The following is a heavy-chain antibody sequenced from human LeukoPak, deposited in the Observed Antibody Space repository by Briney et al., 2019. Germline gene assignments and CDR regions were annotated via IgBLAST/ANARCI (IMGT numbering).Heavy chain of an antibody. V-gene: IGHV3-20*04. CDR2: INWSGGST. CDR1: GFGFGDHG. CDR3: ARAPITSPFYFDH. J-gene: IGHJ4*02. D-gene: IGHD2-2*01. Sequence: GGSLRLSCSASGFGFGDHGMSWVRQVPGKGLEWVSGINWSGGSTGYADPVRGRFTISRDNARNSLYLQMDSLTAEDTALYYCARAPITSPFYFDHWGQGTLVTVSS.